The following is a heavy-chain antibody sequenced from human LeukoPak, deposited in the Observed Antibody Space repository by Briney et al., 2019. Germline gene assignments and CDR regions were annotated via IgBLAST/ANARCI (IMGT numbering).Heavy chain of an antibody. V-gene: IGHV4-39*07. Sequence: SETLSLTCTVSGGSISSSTYYWGWIRQPPGKGLEWIGSIYYSGSTYHNPSLKSRVTISVDTSKNQFSLKLSSVTAADTAVYYCARVGERADQSNAFDIWGQGTMDTVSS. J-gene: IGHJ3*02. CDR2: IYYSGST. CDR3: ARVGERADQSNAFDI. CDR1: GGSISSSTYY. D-gene: IGHD5-24*01.